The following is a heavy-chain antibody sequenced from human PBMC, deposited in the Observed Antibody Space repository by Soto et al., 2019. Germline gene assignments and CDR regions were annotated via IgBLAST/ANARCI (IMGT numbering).Heavy chain of an antibody. D-gene: IGHD3-10*01. V-gene: IGHV4-59*01. CDR3: ARVSGVPGSGSFLFGNWFDP. J-gene: IGHJ5*02. Sequence: SETLSLTCTVSGGSISSYYWSWIRQPPGKGLEWIGYIYYSGSTNYNPSLKSRVTISVDTSKNQFSLKLSSVTAADTAVYYCARVSGVPGSGSFLFGNWFDPWGQGTLVTVSS. CDR1: GGSISSYY. CDR2: IYYSGST.